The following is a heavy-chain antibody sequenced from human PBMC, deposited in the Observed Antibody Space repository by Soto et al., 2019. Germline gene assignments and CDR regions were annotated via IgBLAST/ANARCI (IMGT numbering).Heavy chain of an antibody. CDR2: RSPGSGDT. CDR1: GYTFASLD. J-gene: IGHJ4*02. V-gene: IGHV1-8*01. CDR3: ARGVDAGVDF. D-gene: IGHD7-27*01. Sequence: QVQLVQSGAEVKEPGASVKVSCKASGYTFASLDINWMRQATGQGLEWMGWRSPGSGDTGYAQKFQGRVSMTRDTSLGTAYMELSSLRSEDTAVYYCARGVDAGVDFWGQGTLVTVS.